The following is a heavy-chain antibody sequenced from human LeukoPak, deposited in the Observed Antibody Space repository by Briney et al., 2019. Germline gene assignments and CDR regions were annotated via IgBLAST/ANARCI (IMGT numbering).Heavy chain of an antibody. Sequence: ASVKVSCKASGYTFTSYAISWVRQAPGQGLEWMGWISADNGNTDYAQRFQGRVTMTTDTSTSTAYMELSRLRSDDTAVYYCARDLSSSSAYYYYYMDVWGKGTTVTVSS. CDR1: GYTFTSYA. CDR2: ISADNGNT. J-gene: IGHJ6*03. V-gene: IGHV1-18*01. CDR3: ARDLSSSSAYYYYYMDV. D-gene: IGHD6-6*01.